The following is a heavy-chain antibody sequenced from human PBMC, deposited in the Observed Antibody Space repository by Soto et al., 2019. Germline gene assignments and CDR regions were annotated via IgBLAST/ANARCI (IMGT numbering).Heavy chain of an antibody. CDR3: VRPYYYDSSGYYLNTTTWLLHLTLGSPAFDI. J-gene: IGHJ3*02. V-gene: IGHV3-64D*08. D-gene: IGHD3-22*01. CDR2: ISSNGGST. CDR1: GFTFSSYA. Sequence: PGGSLRLSCSASGFTFSSYAMHWVRQAPGKGLEYVSAISSNGGSTYYADSVKGRFTISRDNSKNTLYLQMSSLRAEDTAVYYCVRPYYYDSSGYYLNTTTWLLHLTLGSPAFDIWGQGTMVTVSS.